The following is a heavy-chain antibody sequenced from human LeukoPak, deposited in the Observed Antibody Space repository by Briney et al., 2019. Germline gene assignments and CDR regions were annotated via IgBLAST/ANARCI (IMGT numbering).Heavy chain of an antibody. Sequence: ASVKVSCKASGYTFTGYYMHWVRQAPGQGLEWMGWINPNSGGTNYAQKFQGRVTMTRDTSISTAYMELSRLRSDDTAVYYCARDQGIAEVESDYWGQGTLVTVSS. D-gene: IGHD6-13*01. V-gene: IGHV1-2*02. CDR1: GYTFTGYY. CDR2: INPNSGGT. J-gene: IGHJ4*02. CDR3: ARDQGIAEVESDY.